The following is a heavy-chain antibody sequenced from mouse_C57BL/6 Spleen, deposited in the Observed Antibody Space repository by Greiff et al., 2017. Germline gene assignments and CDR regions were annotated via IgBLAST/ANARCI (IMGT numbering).Heavy chain of an antibody. V-gene: IGHV3-6*01. D-gene: IGHD2-14*01. CDR2: ISYDGSN. Sequence: VQLQQSGPGLVKPSQSLSLTCSVTGYSITSGYYWNWIRQFPGNKLEWMGYISYDGSNNYNPSLKNRISITRDTSKNQFFLKLNSVTTEDTATYYCARDGTDWYFDVWGTGTTVTVSS. CDR1: GYSITSGYY. J-gene: IGHJ1*03. CDR3: ARDGTDWYFDV.